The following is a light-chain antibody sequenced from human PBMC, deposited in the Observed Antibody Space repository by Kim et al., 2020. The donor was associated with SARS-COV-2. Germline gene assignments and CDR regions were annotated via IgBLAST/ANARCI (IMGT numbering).Light chain of an antibody. CDR1: VLAKEY. V-gene: IGLV3-27*01. CDR2: KDT. CDR3: YSYSAAGEPL. Sequence: SYELTQPSSVSVSPGQTARITCSGDVLAKEYARWFQQKPGQAPVLVIYKDTERPSGIPERFSGSSSGTTVTLTISGAQVGDEGDYYCYSYSAAGEPLLGGGTQLTVL. J-gene: IGLJ2*01.